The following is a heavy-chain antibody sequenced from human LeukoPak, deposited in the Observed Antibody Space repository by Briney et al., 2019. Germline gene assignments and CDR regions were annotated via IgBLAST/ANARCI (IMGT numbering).Heavy chain of an antibody. CDR1: GGSISSYY. Sequence: SETLSLTCTVSGGSISSYYWSWIRQPPGKGLEWIGEINHSGSTNYNPSLKSRVTISVDTSKNQFSLKLSSVTAAGTAVYYCARGAPRYYYGSGSYYGYWGQGTLVTVSS. D-gene: IGHD3-10*01. J-gene: IGHJ4*02. CDR3: ARGAPRYYYGSGSYYGY. V-gene: IGHV4-34*01. CDR2: INHSGST.